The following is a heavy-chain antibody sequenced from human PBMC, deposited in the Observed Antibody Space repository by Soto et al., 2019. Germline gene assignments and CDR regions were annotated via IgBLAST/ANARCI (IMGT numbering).Heavy chain of an antibody. J-gene: IGHJ6*02. CDR1: GDSVSSNSAA. D-gene: IGHD1-7*01. CDR3: ARDLITGTTSDYYYCGMDV. V-gene: IGHV6-1*01. CDR2: TYYRSKWYN. Sequence: SQTLSLTCAISGDSVSSNSAAWNWIRQSPSRGLEWLGRTYYRSKWYNDYAVSVKSRITINPDTSKNQFSLQLNSVTPEDTAVYSCARDLITGTTSDYYYCGMDVWGQGTTVTVSS.